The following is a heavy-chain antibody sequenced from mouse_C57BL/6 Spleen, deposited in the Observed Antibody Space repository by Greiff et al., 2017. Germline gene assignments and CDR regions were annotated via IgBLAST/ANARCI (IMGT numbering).Heavy chain of an antibody. CDR3: ARYGGDY. V-gene: IGHV7-3*01. J-gene: IGHJ4*01. CDR2: IRNKANGYTT. CDR1: GFTFTDYY. Sequence: EVKLMESGGGLVQPGGSLSLSCAASGFTFTDYYMSWVRQPPGKALEWLGFIRNKANGYTTEYSASVKGRFTISRDNSQSIRYLQMNALRAEDSATYYCARYGGDYWGQGTSVTVSS.